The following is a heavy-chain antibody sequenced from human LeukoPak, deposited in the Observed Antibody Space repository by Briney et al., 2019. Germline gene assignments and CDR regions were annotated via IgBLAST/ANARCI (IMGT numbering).Heavy chain of an antibody. V-gene: IGHV3-21*04. CDR3: AKDSSNDYGEYFDY. CDR2: IGNSGSNI. Sequence: GGSLRLSCSASGFTFSDYGMNWVRQAPGKGLEWVSSIGNSGSNIYYADSVKGRFTIARDNAKNSLYLQMNSLRAEDTALYYCAKDSSNDYGEYFDYWGQGTLVTVSS. D-gene: IGHD4-17*01. CDR1: GFTFSDYG. J-gene: IGHJ4*02.